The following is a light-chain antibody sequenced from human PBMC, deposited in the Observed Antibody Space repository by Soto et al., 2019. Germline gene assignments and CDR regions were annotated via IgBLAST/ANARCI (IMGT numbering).Light chain of an antibody. V-gene: IGLV1-47*01. CDR1: SSNVGSNY. Sequence: QSVLTQPPSASGTPGQRVTISCSGSSSNVGSNYVYWYQQLPGTAPKLLIYRNNKQPSGVPDRFSGSKSGTSASLAISGLRSEDEADYYCAAWDDSLSAWVFGGGTKLTVL. CDR3: AAWDDSLSAWV. CDR2: RNN. J-gene: IGLJ3*02.